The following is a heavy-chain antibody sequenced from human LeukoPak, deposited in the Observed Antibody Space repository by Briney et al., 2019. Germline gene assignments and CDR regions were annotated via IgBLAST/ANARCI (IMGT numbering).Heavy chain of an antibody. CDR3: ARSICSSTSCYSIGPSDY. CDR1: GHSFTNYW. Sequence: GESLKISCKGFGHSFTNYWIGWVRQMPGKGLEWMGMIFAADSDTRYGPAFQGQVTISADKSINTAYLQWSSLKASDTAMYYCARSICSSTSCYSIGPSDYWGQGTLVTVSS. D-gene: IGHD2-2*01. CDR2: IFAADSDT. J-gene: IGHJ4*02. V-gene: IGHV5-51*01.